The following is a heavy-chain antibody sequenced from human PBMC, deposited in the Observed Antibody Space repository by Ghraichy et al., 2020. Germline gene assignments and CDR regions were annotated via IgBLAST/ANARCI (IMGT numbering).Heavy chain of an antibody. Sequence: GVSLRLSCAASGFTFSDAWMSWVRQAPGKGLEWVGRIKTKTDGGTIDYAAPVKGRFTISRDDSINTLYLQMNSLKTEDTAVYYCARHPVTTWGQGTLVTVSS. CDR1: GFTFSDAW. V-gene: IGHV3-15*01. J-gene: IGHJ4*02. CDR2: IKTKTDGGTI. CDR3: ARHPVTT. D-gene: IGHD4-17*01.